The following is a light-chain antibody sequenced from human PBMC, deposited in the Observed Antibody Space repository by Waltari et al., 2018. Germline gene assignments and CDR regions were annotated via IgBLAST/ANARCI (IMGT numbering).Light chain of an antibody. CDR1: QSISGW. J-gene: IGKJ1*01. V-gene: IGKV1-5*03. CDR3: QQYYTYS. Sequence: VTITCRASQSISGWLAWYQHKPGKAPKLLIYKESSLESGVPSRFSGSGSGTEFTLTIISLQPDDIATYYCQQYYTYSFGQGTKVEIK. CDR2: KES.